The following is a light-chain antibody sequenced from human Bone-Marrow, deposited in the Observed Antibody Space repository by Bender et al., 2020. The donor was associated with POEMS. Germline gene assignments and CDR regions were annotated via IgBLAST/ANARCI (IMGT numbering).Light chain of an antibody. J-gene: IGLJ3*02. CDR2: SDN. CDR3: AAWDSGLSGGV. Sequence: QSVLPQPPSASGTPGQRVTISCSGSNSNIGTNAVNWYQQFPGTAPKLLFYSDNQRPSGVPDRFYAFKSGTSAPLAISGLQSEEEADYYCAAWDSGLSGGVFGGGTKLTVL. V-gene: IGLV1-44*01. CDR1: NSNIGTNA.